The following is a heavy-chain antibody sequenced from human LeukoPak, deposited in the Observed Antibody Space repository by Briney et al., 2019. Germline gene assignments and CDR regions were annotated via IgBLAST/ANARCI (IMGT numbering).Heavy chain of an antibody. CDR3: AKDRYSSSYYFDY. V-gene: IGHV3-7*03. Sequence: GGSLRLSCAASGFTFSSYWMSWVRQAPGKGLEWVANIKPDGSETYYADSVKGRFTISRDNSKNTLYLQMNSLRAEDTAVYYCAKDRYSSSYYFDYWGQGTLVTVSS. CDR2: IKPDGSET. J-gene: IGHJ4*02. CDR1: GFTFSSYW. D-gene: IGHD6-6*01.